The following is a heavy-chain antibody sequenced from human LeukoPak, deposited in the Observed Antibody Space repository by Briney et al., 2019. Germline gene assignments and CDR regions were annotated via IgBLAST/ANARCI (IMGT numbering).Heavy chain of an antibody. CDR3: AKQVGGDYDSSGYYDVAVGYYFDY. V-gene: IGHV1-69*13. CDR2: IIPIFGTA. D-gene: IGHD3-22*01. Sequence: ASVTVSCKASGGTFSSYAISWVRQAPGQGLEWMGGIIPIFGTANYAQKFQGRVTITADESTSTAYMELSSLRSEDTAVYYCAKQVGGDYDSSGYYDVAVGYYFDYWGQGTLVTVSS. CDR1: GGTFSSYA. J-gene: IGHJ4*02.